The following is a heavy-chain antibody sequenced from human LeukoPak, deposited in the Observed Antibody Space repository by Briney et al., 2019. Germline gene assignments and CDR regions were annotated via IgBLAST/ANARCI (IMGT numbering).Heavy chain of an antibody. V-gene: IGHV1-8*01. Sequence: APVKVSCKASGYTFISYDIIWVRQATGQGLEWMGWMSPNSGNTGDAQKFQGTVTMTRNTSISTAYMELSTLKSEDTAVYYCARAPYYFDSRGWDWGQGTLVTVSS. CDR1: GYTFISYD. J-gene: IGHJ4*02. D-gene: IGHD3-22*01. CDR2: MSPNSGNT. CDR3: ARAPYYFDSRGWD.